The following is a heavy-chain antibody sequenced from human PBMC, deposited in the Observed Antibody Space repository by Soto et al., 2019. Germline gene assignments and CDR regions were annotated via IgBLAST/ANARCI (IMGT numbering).Heavy chain of an antibody. J-gene: IGHJ4*02. D-gene: IGHD3-10*01. CDR1: GFTFSNYA. V-gene: IGHV3-23*01. Sequence: EVQLLESGGGLVQPGGSLRLSCAASGFTFSNYAMNWVRQAPGKGLEWISVISGSGGSTYYADSVKGRFTISRDNSKNTLYLQMNSLRAEDMAVYYCAKRASGSYFDYWSQGTLVTVSS. CDR2: ISGSGGST. CDR3: AKRASGSYFDY.